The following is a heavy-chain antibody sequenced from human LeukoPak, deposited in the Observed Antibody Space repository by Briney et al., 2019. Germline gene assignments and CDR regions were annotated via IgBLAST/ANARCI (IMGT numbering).Heavy chain of an antibody. J-gene: IGHJ4*02. V-gene: IGHV1-18*01. CDR1: GYTFTSYG. Sequence: ASVKVSCKASGYTFTSYGISWVRQAPGQGLEWMGWISAYNGNTNYAQKLQGRVTMTTDTSTSTAYMELRSLRSDDTPVYYCASLDCSSTSCYGRSVDYWGQGTLVTVSS. CDR3: ASLDCSSTSCYGRSVDY. D-gene: IGHD2-2*01. CDR2: ISAYNGNT.